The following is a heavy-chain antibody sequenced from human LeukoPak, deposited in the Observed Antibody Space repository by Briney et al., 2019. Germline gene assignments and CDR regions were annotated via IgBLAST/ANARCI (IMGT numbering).Heavy chain of an antibody. D-gene: IGHD3-10*01. Sequence: KPSETLSLTCTVSGGSISSYYWSWIRQPAGKGLEWIGRICSSGSTIYNPSLKSRVTMSLDMSNNQFSLKLSSVTAADTAVYYCARDRGSDGSDQLDPWGQGTLVTVSS. J-gene: IGHJ5*02. CDR2: ICSSGST. CDR1: GGSISSYY. CDR3: ARDRGSDGSDQLDP. V-gene: IGHV4-4*07.